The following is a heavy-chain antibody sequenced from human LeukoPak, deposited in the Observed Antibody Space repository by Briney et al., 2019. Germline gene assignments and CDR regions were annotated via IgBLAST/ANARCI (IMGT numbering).Heavy chain of an antibody. CDR1: GYTFTSYG. V-gene: IGHV1-18*01. CDR3: ARDGEQWLLRLKDY. Sequence: ASVRVSCKASGYTFTSYGVSWVRQAPGQGLEWMGWISAYNGNTNYAQKLQGRVTMTTDTSTSTAYMELRSLRSDDTAVYYCARDGEQWLLRLKDYWGQGTLVTVSS. J-gene: IGHJ4*02. D-gene: IGHD6-19*01. CDR2: ISAYNGNT.